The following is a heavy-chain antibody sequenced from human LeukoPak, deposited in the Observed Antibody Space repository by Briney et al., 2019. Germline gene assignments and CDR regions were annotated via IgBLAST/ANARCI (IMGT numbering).Heavy chain of an antibody. CDR1: GGSISSGSYY. V-gene: IGHV4-61*02. J-gene: IGHJ4*02. CDR2: IYTSGST. CDR3: ARGGRGDFWSGYYLDY. Sequence: SQTLSLTCTVSGGSISSGSYYWSWIRQPAGKGLEWIGRIYTSGSTNYNPSLKSRVTISVDTSKNQFSLKLSSVTAADTAVYYCARGGRGDFWSGYYLDYWGQGTLVTVSS. D-gene: IGHD3-3*01.